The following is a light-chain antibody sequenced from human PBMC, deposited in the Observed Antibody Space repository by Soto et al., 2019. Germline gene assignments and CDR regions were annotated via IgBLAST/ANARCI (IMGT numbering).Light chain of an antibody. Sequence: DIQMTQSPSSLSASVGDGVTITCRASQTIGRFLNWYHQKPGKAPNLLTYGASNLQSGVPSRFSGSGSGTEFTLTISSLQPEDFATYYCQQSYTTPPTFGGGTKVEIK. CDR3: QQSYTTPPT. J-gene: IGKJ4*01. CDR1: QTIGRF. CDR2: GAS. V-gene: IGKV1-39*01.